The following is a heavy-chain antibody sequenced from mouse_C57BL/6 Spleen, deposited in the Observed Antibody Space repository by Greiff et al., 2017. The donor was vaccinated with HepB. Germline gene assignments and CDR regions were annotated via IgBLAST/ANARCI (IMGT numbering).Heavy chain of an antibody. CDR3: ARREVYYFDY. D-gene: IGHD2-14*01. CDR2: IYPGDGDT. V-gene: IGHV1-80*01. Sequence: LQESGAELVKPGASVKISCKASGYAFSSYWMNWVKQRPGKGLEWIGQIYPGDGDTNYNGKFKGKATLTADKSSRTAYMQLSSLTSEDSAVYFCARREVYYFDYWGQGTTLTVSS. CDR1: GYAFSSYW. J-gene: IGHJ2*01.